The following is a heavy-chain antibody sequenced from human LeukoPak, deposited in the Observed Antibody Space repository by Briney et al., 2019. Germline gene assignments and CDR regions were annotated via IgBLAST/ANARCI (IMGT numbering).Heavy chain of an antibody. CDR2: LSGGGDNT. CDR3: AKPVDGASVQRYFQH. J-gene: IGHJ1*01. V-gene: IGHV3-23*01. Sequence: LGGSLTLSCAASGFTFSRYAMSGVRPAPGKGLEWVSALSGGGDNTYYADSVRGRFTISRDNSKNTLFLQMNSLRAEDTAIYYCAKPVDGASVQRYFQHWGQGTLVTVSS. D-gene: IGHD1-1*01. CDR1: GFTFSRYA.